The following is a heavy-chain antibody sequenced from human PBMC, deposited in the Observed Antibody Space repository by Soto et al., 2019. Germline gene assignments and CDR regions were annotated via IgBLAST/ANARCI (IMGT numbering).Heavy chain of an antibody. V-gene: IGHV3-11*05. CDR3: ASLARLADY. CDR2: ISGSSSDT. D-gene: IGHD5-12*01. Sequence: QVQLVESGGGLVKPGGSLRLSCAASGFAFSDHYMHWIRQSPGKGLEWVSYISGSSSDTNYADSVKGRFTISRDNAKNSLYLEMNSRRDEDTAVYYCASLARLADYWGQGTLVTVSS. CDR1: GFAFSDHY. J-gene: IGHJ4*02.